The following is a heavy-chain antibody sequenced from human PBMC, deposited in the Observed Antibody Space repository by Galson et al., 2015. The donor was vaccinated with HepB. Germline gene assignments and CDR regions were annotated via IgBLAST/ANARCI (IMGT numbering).Heavy chain of an antibody. CDR3: ARLGITMVRGAGPHYYYYGMDV. CDR2: IDPSDSYT. V-gene: IGHV5-10-1*01. J-gene: IGHJ6*02. Sequence: QSGAEVKKPGESLRISCKGSGYSFTSYWISWVRQMPGKGLEWMGRIDPSDSYTNYSPSFQGHVTISADKSISTAYLQWSSLKASDTAMYYCARLGITMVRGAGPHYYYYGMDVWGQGTTVTVSS. D-gene: IGHD3-10*01. CDR1: GYSFTSYW.